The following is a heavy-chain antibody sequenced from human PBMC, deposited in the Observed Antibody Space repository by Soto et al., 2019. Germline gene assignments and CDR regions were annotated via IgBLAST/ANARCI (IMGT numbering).Heavy chain of an antibody. D-gene: IGHD2-21*02. CDR2: ISYDGRET. J-gene: IGHJ4*02. Sequence: GGSLRLSCAASGFTFSAYAFHWVRQAPGKGLEWLSVISYDGRETHYADSVEGRFIISRDSSKKTAYLQMNSLRGDDTAVYFCATDPVAVTGSFIDSWGQGTLVTVSS. V-gene: IGHV3-30-3*01. CDR1: GFTFSAYA. CDR3: ATDPVAVTGSFIDS.